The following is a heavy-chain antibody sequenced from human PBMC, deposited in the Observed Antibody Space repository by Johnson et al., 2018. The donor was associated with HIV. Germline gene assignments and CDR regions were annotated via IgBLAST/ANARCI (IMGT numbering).Heavy chain of an antibody. D-gene: IGHD3-16*01. Sequence: VQLVESGGGLVQPGGSLRLSCAASGFTVSSNYMNWVRQAPGKGLEWVSVIYSGDNTFHADSVKGRFIISRDNSKNTLYLQMNSVRAEDTAVYFCARAYTYGAFDLWGQGTLVTVSS. J-gene: IGHJ3*01. V-gene: IGHV3-66*01. CDR2: IYSGDNT. CDR1: GFTVSSNY. CDR3: ARAYTYGAFDL.